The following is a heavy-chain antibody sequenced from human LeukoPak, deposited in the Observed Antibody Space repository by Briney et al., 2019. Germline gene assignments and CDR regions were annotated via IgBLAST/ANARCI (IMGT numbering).Heavy chain of an antibody. CDR2: IYYSGST. V-gene: IGHV4-39*07. J-gene: IGHJ5*02. CDR3: ARGGAMISSLGKVNWFDP. Sequence: PSETLSLTCTVSGGSISSSSYYWGWIRQPPGKGLEWIGSIYYSGSTYYNPSLKSRVTISVDTSKNQFSLKLSSVTAADTAVYYCARGGAMISSLGKVNWFDPWGQGTLVTVPS. D-gene: IGHD3-16*01. CDR1: GGSISSSSYY.